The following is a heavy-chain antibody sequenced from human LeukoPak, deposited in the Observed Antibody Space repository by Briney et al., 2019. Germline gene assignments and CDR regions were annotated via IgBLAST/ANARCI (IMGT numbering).Heavy chain of an antibody. J-gene: IGHJ4*01. Sequence: VGSLRLSCVGSGFTFNAYAMSWLRQRPGKGPEWVSMISSSGDATDYAESVKGRLSISRDNANKTLYLQINTPIADDTAIYYCAKDPRAMGRYFFDDWGQGSLVTVSS. CDR2: ISSSGDAT. CDR3: AKDPRAMGRYFFDD. D-gene: IGHD3-16*01. V-gene: IGHV3-23*01. CDR1: GFTFNAYA.